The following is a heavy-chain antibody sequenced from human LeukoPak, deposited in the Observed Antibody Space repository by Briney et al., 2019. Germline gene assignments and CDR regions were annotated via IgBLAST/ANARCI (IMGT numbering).Heavy chain of an antibody. CDR3: ARVQDSSGWYAPVGGIDY. J-gene: IGHJ4*02. D-gene: IGHD6-19*01. CDR2: IYTSGST. CDR1: GGSISSGSYY. Sequence: SQTLSLTCTVSGGSISSGSYYWSWIRQPAGKGLEWIGRIYTSGSTNYNPSLKSRVTISVDTSKNQFSLKLSSVTAADTAVYYCARVQDSSGWYAPVGGIDYWGQGTLVTVSS. V-gene: IGHV4-61*02.